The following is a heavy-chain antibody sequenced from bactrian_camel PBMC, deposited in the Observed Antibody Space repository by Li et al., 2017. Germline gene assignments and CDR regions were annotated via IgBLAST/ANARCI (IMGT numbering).Heavy chain of an antibody. CDR3: AANSVCLPATIATVDSVTEYGY. CDR2: LDADGRTT. V-gene: IGHV3S54*01. J-gene: IGHJ4*01. Sequence: HVQLVESGGESVQAGGSLRLSCRTSRRVYSGYCMGWFRQAPGKEREGVAVLDADGRTTLYRDSVKGRFTISKDYAKNTLYLQMDSLKPEDTAMYYCAANSVCLPATIATVDSVTEYGYWGQGTQVTVS. CDR1: RRVYSGYC. D-gene: IGHD4*01.